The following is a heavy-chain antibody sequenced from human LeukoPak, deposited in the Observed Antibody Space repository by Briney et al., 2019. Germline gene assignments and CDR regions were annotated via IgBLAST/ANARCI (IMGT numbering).Heavy chain of an antibody. Sequence: GGSLRLSCAASGFTFSSYAMSWVRQAPGKGLEWVSAISGSGGSTYYADSVKGRFTISRDNSENTLYLQMNSLRAEDTAVYYCARGLFEAAAGTYYFDYWGQGTLVTVSS. J-gene: IGHJ4*02. CDR1: GFTFSSYA. CDR3: ARGLFEAAAGTYYFDY. D-gene: IGHD6-13*01. CDR2: ISGSGGST. V-gene: IGHV3-23*01.